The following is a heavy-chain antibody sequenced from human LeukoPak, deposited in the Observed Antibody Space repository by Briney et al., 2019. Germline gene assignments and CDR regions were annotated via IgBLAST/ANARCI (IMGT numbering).Heavy chain of an antibody. CDR1: GYTFTSYD. V-gene: IGHV1-8*01. CDR3: ARGLPVSSWYLQYYYYYMDV. D-gene: IGHD6-13*01. Sequence: ASVKVSCKASGYTFTSYDINWVRQATGQGLEWMGWMNPNSGNTGYAQKFQGRVTMTRNTSISTAYMELSSLRSEDTAVYYCARGLPVSSWYLQYYYYYMDVWGKGTTVTVSS. CDR2: MNPNSGNT. J-gene: IGHJ6*03.